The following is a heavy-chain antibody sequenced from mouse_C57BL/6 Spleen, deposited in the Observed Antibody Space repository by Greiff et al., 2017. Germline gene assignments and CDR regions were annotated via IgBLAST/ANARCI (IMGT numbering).Heavy chain of an antibody. CDR1: GYTFTSYW. D-gene: IGHD1-1*01. CDR2: IDPSDSET. Sequence: QVQLQQPGAELVRPGSSVKLSCKASGYTFTSYWMHWVKQRPIQGLEWIGNIDPSDSETHYNQKFKDKATLTVDKSSSTAYMQLSSLTSEDSAVYYCARYGTVVDCYFDVWGTGTTVTVSS. J-gene: IGHJ1*03. CDR3: ARYGTVVDCYFDV. V-gene: IGHV1-52*01.